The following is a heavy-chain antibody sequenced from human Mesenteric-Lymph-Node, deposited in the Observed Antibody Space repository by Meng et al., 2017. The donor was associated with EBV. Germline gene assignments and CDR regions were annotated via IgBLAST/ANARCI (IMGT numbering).Heavy chain of an antibody. CDR1: GGSVSRSRHY. J-gene: IGHJ4*02. CDR2: IYYSGST. Sequence: AQLQESVPILVKASETLALSFAVSGGSVSRSRHYWSWIRQPPGKGLEWIGYIYYSGSTTYNPSLKSRVTMSVDTSKNQFSLRLNSVTAADTAVYYCAGSGSGSYYAIYYFDFWGQGTLVTVSS. CDR3: AGSGSGSYYAIYYFDF. V-gene: IGHV4-61*01. D-gene: IGHD3-10*01.